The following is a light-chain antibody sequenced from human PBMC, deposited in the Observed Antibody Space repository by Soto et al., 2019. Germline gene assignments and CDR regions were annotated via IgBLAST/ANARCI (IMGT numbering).Light chain of an antibody. CDR1: SSDVGGYNY. J-gene: IGLJ2*01. CDR2: EVS. V-gene: IGLV2-14*01. CDR3: SSYTSSSTQV. Sequence: QSALTQPASVSGSPGQSITISCTGTSSDVGGYNYVSWYQQHPGKAPRLMIYEVSNRPSEVSNRFSGSKSGNTASLTISGVQAEDEADYYCSSYTSSSTQVFGGGTKLTVL.